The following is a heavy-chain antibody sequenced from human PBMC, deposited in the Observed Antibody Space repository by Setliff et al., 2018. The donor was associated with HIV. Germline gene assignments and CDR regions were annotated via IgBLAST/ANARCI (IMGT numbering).Heavy chain of an antibody. CDR1: GFTFGDYV. D-gene: IGHD2-15*01. CDR2: ISSSSSYI. J-gene: IGHJ4*02. CDR3: ARDVTVRLSVEYYFDY. V-gene: IGHV3-21*06. Sequence: PGGSLRLSCITSGFTFGDYVMSWFRQAPGKGLEWVSSISSSSSYIYYADSVKGRFTISRDNSKNMLYLEMNSLRAEDTAIYYCARDVTVRLSVEYYFDYWGQGTLVTVSS.